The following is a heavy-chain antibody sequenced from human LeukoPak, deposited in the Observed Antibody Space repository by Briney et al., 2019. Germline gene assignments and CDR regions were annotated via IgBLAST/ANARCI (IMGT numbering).Heavy chain of an antibody. V-gene: IGHV3-30*04. Sequence: GGSLRLSCAASGFTFSSYAMHWVRQAPGKGLEWVAVISYDGSNKYYADSVKGRFTISRDNSNNTLYLQMNSLRAEDTAVYYCARDKAAAGRGLFDYWGQGTLVTVSS. CDR1: GFTFSSYA. J-gene: IGHJ4*02. D-gene: IGHD6-13*01. CDR3: ARDKAAAGRGLFDY. CDR2: ISYDGSNK.